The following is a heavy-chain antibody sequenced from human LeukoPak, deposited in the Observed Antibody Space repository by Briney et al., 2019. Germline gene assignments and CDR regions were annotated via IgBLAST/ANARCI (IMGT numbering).Heavy chain of an antibody. CDR2: IYYSGNT. Sequence: SETLSLTCTVSGDSISGGDSNWSWIRQHPGKGLEWMAYIYYSGNTYYNSSLQSRVTISIDTSQNQFSLKVSSVTAADTAVYYCASTVRDGYNPPSFDYWGQGTLVTVSS. CDR1: GDSISGGDSN. CDR3: ASTVRDGYNPPSFDY. J-gene: IGHJ4*02. D-gene: IGHD5-24*01. V-gene: IGHV4-31*03.